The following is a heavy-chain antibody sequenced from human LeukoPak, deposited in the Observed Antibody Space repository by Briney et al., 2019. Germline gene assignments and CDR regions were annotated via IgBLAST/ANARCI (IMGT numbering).Heavy chain of an antibody. CDR1: GITLSNYG. J-gene: IGHJ4*02. CDR2: IKSKTDGGTT. V-gene: IGHV3-15*01. D-gene: IGHD3-22*01. Sequence: GGSLRLSCAVSGITLSNYGMSWVRQAPGKGLEWVGRIKSKTDGGTTDYAAPVKGRFTISRDDSKNTLYLQMNSLKTEDTAVYYCTTDYRDYYDSSGDFDYWGQGTLVTVSS. CDR3: TTDYRDYYDSSGDFDY.